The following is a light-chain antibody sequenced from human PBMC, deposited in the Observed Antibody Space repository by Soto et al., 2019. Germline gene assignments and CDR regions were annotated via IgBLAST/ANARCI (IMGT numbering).Light chain of an antibody. CDR2: AAS. CDR3: QQANRVPLS. Sequence: DIQMTQSPSSLSASVGDRFTITCLASQGISTNLAWYQQKPGKAPKLLIYAASSLQTGVPPRFSGSGSGTDFTLTISSLQPEDFAIYYCQQANRVPLSFGQGTRLEIK. J-gene: IGKJ5*01. CDR1: QGISTN. V-gene: IGKV1-12*01.